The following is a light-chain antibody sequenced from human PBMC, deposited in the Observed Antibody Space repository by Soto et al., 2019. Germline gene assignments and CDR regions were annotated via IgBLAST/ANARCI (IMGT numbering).Light chain of an antibody. CDR2: GES. CDR3: QQYYNWPRT. CDR1: QSVSSN. Sequence: EIVMTQSPATLSVSPGERATLSCRASQSVSSNLAWYQHKPAQAPRLLIYGESTRATGIPARFSGSGSGTEFTLTISSLQSEDFAVYYCQQYYNWPRTFGQGTKVEIK. V-gene: IGKV3-15*01. J-gene: IGKJ1*01.